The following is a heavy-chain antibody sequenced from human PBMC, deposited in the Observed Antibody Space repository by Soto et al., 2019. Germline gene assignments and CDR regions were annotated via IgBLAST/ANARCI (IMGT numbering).Heavy chain of an antibody. J-gene: IGHJ4*02. Sequence: GASVKLSCKASGYTFTSYGISWVRQAPGQGLEWMGWISAYNGNTNYAQKLQGRVTMTTDTSTSTAYMELRSLRSDDTAVYYCARDLRYYDISSYPDDYWGKGTLVTVSS. CDR2: ISAYNGNT. CDR3: ARDLRYYDISSYPDDY. D-gene: IGHD3-9*01. CDR1: GYTFTSYG. V-gene: IGHV1-18*01.